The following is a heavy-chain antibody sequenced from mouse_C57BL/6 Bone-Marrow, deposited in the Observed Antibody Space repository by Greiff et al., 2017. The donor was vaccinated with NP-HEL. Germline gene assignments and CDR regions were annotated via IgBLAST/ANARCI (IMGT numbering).Heavy chain of an antibody. Sequence: EVQLVESGGGLVKPGGSLKLSCAASGFTFSSYAMSWVRQTPEKRLEWVATISDGGSYTYYPDNVKGRFTISRDNAKNNLYLQMSHLKSEDTAMYYCAREGDYYGSSNYAMDYWGQGTSVTVSS. CDR3: AREGDYYGSSNYAMDY. CDR1: GFTFSSYA. D-gene: IGHD1-1*01. V-gene: IGHV5-4*01. J-gene: IGHJ4*01. CDR2: ISDGGSYT.